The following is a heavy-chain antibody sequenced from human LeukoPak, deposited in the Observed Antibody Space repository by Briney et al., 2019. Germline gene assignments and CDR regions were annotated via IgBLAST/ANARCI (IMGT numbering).Heavy chain of an antibody. CDR3: ARNNYYDSSGYYLAFDY. CDR2: ISSSSNYI. Sequence: PGGSLRLSCAASGFTFSNYSMNWVRQAPGKGLEWVSLISSSSNYIDYADSVKGRFRISRDNAKNSLYLQMNSLRAEDTAVYYCARNNYYDSSGYYLAFDYWGQGTLVTVSS. CDR1: GFTFSNYS. J-gene: IGHJ4*02. D-gene: IGHD3-22*01. V-gene: IGHV3-21*01.